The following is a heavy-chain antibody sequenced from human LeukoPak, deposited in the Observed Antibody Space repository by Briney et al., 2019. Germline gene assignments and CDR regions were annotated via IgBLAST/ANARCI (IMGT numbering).Heavy chain of an antibody. CDR3: AKGLRISGYMVCAFGI. CDR1: GFIFDSHA. J-gene: IGHJ3*02. Sequence: SGGSLRLSCAGSGFIFDSHALTWVRQAPGKGLEWVATVSGSGGSTNYAASVKGRFTISRDNSKNTLYLQMNSLRAEDTAVYYCAKGLRISGYMVCAFGIWGQGTMVTVSS. CDR2: VSGSGGST. V-gene: IGHV3-23*01. D-gene: IGHD3-22*01.